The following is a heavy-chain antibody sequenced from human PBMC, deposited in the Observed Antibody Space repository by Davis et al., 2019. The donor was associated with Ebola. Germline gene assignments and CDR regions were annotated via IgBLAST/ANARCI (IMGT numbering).Heavy chain of an antibody. D-gene: IGHD4-17*01. CDR3: ARGEGVSVTLRLDAFDI. J-gene: IGHJ3*02. CDR1: GGTFSSYA. CDR2: IIPILGIA. V-gene: IGHV1-69*04. Sequence: SVKVSCKASGGTFSSYAISWVRQAPGQGLEWMGRIIPILGIANYAQKFQGRVTITADESTSTAYMELSSLRSEDTAVYYCARGEGVSVTLRLDAFDIWGQGTMVTVSS.